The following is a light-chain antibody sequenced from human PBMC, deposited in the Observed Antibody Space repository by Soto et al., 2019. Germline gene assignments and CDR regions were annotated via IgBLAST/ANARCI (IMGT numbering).Light chain of an antibody. CDR1: QSVSSSY. J-gene: IGKJ5*01. CDR2: GAS. Sequence: EIVLTQSPGTLSLSPGERATLSCRASQSVSSSYLAWYQQKPGQAPRLLIYGASSRATGFPARFSGSGSGTDFTLTISSLEPEDFAVYYCQQRSNWPPITFGQGTRLEIK. V-gene: IGKV3D-20*02. CDR3: QQRSNWPPIT.